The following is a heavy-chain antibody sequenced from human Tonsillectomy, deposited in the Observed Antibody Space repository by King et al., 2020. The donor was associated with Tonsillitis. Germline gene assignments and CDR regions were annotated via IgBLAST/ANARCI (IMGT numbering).Heavy chain of an antibody. V-gene: IGHV3-11*05. CDR3: ARERCTTTSCYGGFEY. D-gene: IGHD2-2*01. CDR2: ISSSSSYT. J-gene: IGHJ4*02. CDR1: GFTFSDYY. Sequence: VQLVESGGGLVKPGGSLRLSCAASGFTFSDYYMSWIRQAPGKGLEWVSYISSSSSYTNYADSVKGRFTIPRDNAENSLYLQMNSLRAEDTAVYYCARERCTTTSCYGGFEYWGQGTLLTVSS.